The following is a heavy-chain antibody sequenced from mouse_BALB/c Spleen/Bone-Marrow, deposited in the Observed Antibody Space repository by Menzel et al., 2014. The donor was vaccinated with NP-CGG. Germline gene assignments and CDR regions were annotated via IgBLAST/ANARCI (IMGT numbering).Heavy chain of an antibody. V-gene: IGHV7-3*02. D-gene: IGHD2-1*01. CDR2: IRNKAKGYTT. Sequence: EVMLVESGGGLVQPGGPLRLSCAPSGFTFTDYYMSWVRQPPGKALEWLGFIRNKAKGYTTEYSASVKGRFTISRDNSQSILYLQMNTLRAEDSATYYCAGDINYGNYWYFDGWGAETTVTVSS. CDR3: AGDINYGNYWYFDG. CDR1: GFTFTDYY. J-gene: IGHJ1*01.